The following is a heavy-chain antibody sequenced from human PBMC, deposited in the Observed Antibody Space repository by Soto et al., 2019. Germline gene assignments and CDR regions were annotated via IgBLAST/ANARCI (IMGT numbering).Heavy chain of an antibody. Sequence: QLQLQESGPGLVKPSETLSLTCTVSGGSISSSSYYWGWIRQPPGKGLEWIGSIYYSGSTYYNPSLKSRVSIPVDTSKNQFSLKLSSVTAADTAVYYCARQDAGCGGDCYSGDDAFDIWGQGTMVTVSS. CDR3: ARQDAGCGGDCYSGDDAFDI. CDR1: GGSISSSSYY. J-gene: IGHJ3*02. D-gene: IGHD2-21*02. CDR2: IYYSGST. V-gene: IGHV4-39*01.